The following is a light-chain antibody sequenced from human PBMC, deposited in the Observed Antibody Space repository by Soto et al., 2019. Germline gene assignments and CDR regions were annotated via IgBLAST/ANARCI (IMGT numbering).Light chain of an antibody. CDR3: SSYTSSSTPYV. CDR1: SSDVGGYNY. J-gene: IGLJ1*01. V-gene: IGLV2-14*01. Sequence: QSALTQPRSVSGSPGQSVTISCTGTSSDVGGYNYVSWYQQHPGKAPKLMIYEVSYRPSGVSNRFSGSKSGNTASLTISGLQAEDEADYYCSSYTSSSTPYVFGTGTKLTVL. CDR2: EVS.